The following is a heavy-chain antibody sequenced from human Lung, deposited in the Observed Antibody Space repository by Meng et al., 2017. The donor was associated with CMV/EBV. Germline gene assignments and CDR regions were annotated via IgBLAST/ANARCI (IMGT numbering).Heavy chain of an antibody. J-gene: IGHJ6*02. Sequence: LSLTXAPSGFIFSSYAMHWVRQAPGKGLEWVALVYYDGSNQYYSDSVRGRFNISRDNSKNTLFLQMNSLRGEDTGVYYCAKDRVARWLAAEVDYYGMDAWGQGTTVTVSS. V-gene: IGHV3-33*06. CDR2: VYYDGSNQ. CDR1: GFIFSSYA. CDR3: AKDRVARWLAAEVDYYGMDA. D-gene: IGHD6-19*01.